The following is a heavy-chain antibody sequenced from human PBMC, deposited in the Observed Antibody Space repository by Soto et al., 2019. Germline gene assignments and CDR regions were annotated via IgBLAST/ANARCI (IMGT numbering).Heavy chain of an antibody. J-gene: IGHJ4*02. D-gene: IGHD5-12*01. CDR1: GFSFSDYY. Sequence: LRLSFAASGFSFSDYYMSWIRQAPGKGLEWISYITYSDRTIYYADSVKGRFTISRDNAKNSLYLQMNSLRADDTAVYYCARDRGIVATNVGYYFDYWGQGTLVTVSS. V-gene: IGHV3-11*01. CDR2: ITYSDRTI. CDR3: ARDRGIVATNVGYYFDY.